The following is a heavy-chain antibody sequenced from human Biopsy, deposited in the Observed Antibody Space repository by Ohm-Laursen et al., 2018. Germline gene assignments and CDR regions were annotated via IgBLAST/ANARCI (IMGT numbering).Heavy chain of an antibody. CDR3: ARDPYCSGGNCYSPLDH. J-gene: IGHJ4*02. CDR1: GYTFSLYH. CDR2: IDPDSGRT. Sequence: ASVKVSCKASGYTFSLYHIHWVRQAPGQGLEWMGWIDPDSGRTSFGQNFQGRATMTSDTSTGTAYLELTRLRSDDTAVYYSARDPYCSGGNCYSPLDHWGQGTLVTVSA. D-gene: IGHD2-15*01. V-gene: IGHV1-2*02.